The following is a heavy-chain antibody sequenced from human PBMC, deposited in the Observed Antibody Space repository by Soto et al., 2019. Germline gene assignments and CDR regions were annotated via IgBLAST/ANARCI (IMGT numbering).Heavy chain of an antibody. CDR1: GDSIRGGGHY. CDR2: VYHSGST. Sequence: QVQLQESGPALVKPSQTLYLTCSVSGDSIRGGGHYWNWIRQFPGKGLEWIGYVYHSGSTHYNPSLRGRLTLSIDTSKNQFSLRFISVTAADTALYYCARDTGLAPTVWGYWGHGTQVTVSS. D-gene: IGHD7-27*01. J-gene: IGHJ4*03. V-gene: IGHV4-31*03. CDR3: ARDTGLAPTVWGY.